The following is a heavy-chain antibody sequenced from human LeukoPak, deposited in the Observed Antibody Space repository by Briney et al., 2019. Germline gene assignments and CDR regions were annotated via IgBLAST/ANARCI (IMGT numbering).Heavy chain of an antibody. CDR1: GGSINRYY. CDR3: AKLIQWSDTFDI. D-gene: IGHD2-15*01. CDR2: MYYTGRS. V-gene: IGHV4-59*08. J-gene: IGHJ3*02. Sequence: PSETLSLTRTVSGGSINRYYRSWIRQPPGKGLEWIGYMYYTGRSNYNPSLKTRVTISVDTPKNQFSLKLSSVTAADTAVYYCAKLIQWSDTFDIWGQGTMVTVSS.